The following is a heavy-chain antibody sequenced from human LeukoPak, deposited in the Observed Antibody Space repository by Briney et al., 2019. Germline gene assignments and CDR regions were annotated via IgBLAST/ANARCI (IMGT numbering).Heavy chain of an antibody. Sequence: PGGSLRLSCAASGFTFSSYSMNWVRQAPGKGLEWVSSISSSSSYIYYAYSVKGRFTISRDNAKNSLYLQMNSLRAEDTAVYYCARDRCSSTSCSFDYWGQGTLVTVSS. D-gene: IGHD2-2*01. CDR1: GFTFSSYS. V-gene: IGHV3-21*01. CDR3: ARDRCSSTSCSFDY. CDR2: ISSSSSYI. J-gene: IGHJ4*02.